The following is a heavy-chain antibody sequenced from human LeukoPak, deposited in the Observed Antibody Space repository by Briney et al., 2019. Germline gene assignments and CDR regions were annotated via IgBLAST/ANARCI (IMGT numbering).Heavy chain of an antibody. D-gene: IGHD6-19*01. J-gene: IGHJ4*02. V-gene: IGHV3-23*01. CDR3: AKEIGIAVAGTDYFDY. Sequence: GGSLRLSCAASGFTFSSYAMSWVRQAPGKGLEWVSAISGSGGSTYYADSVKGRFTISKDNSKNTLYLQMNSLRAEDTAVYYCAKEIGIAVAGTDYFDYWGQGTLVTVSS. CDR2: ISGSGGST. CDR1: GFTFSSYA.